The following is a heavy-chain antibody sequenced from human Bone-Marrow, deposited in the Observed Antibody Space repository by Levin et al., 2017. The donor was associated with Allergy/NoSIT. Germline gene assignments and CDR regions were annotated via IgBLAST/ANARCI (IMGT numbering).Heavy chain of an antibody. V-gene: IGHV3-53*01. D-gene: IGHD2-2*01. CDR3: ARGIQVPAAMVEWENPYYYYGMDV. CDR2: IYSGGST. J-gene: IGHJ6*02. Sequence: GGSLRLSCAASGFTVSSNYMSWVRQAPGKGLEWVSVIYSGGSTYYADSVKGRFTISRDNSRNTLYLQMNSLRAEDTAVYYCARGIQVPAAMVEWENPYYYYGMDVWGQGTTVTVSS. CDR1: GFTVSSNY.